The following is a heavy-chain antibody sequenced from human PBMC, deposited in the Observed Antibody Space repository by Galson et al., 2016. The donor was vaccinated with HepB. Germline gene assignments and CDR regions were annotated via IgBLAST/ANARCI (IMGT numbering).Heavy chain of an antibody. Sequence: SLRLSCAASGFLFNTYSFNWVRQAPGKGLEWVSYISPTSKTVHYADSVRGRFTISRDNGNNSLYLEMKGLRDEDTAVYYCAREWIWTYGDYYFGLDVWGLGTPFSASS. CDR2: ISPTSKTV. CDR1: GFLFNTYS. CDR3: AREWIWTYGDYYFGLDV. J-gene: IGHJ6*02. V-gene: IGHV3-48*02. D-gene: IGHD1-7*01.